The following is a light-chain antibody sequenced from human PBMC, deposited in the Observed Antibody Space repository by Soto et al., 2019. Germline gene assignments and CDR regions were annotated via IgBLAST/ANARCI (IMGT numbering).Light chain of an antibody. J-gene: IGLJ2*01. Sequence: QSVLTQPPSASGSPGQSVTISCTGTSSDVGGYNYVSWYQQHPGKAPKLLIYSNNQRPSGVPDRFSGSKSGTSASLAISGLQSEDEADYYCAAWDDSLNGYVVFGGGTKLTVL. CDR2: SNN. CDR3: AAWDDSLNGYVV. V-gene: IGLV2-8*01. CDR1: SSDVGGYNY.